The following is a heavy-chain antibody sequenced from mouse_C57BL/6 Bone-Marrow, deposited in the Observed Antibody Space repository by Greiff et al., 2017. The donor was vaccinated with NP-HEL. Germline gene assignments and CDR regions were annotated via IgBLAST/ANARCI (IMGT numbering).Heavy chain of an antibody. CDR2: INPNNGGT. Sequence: EVQLQQSGPELVKPGASVKISCKASGYTFTDYYMNWVKQSHGKSLEWIGDINPNNGGTSYNQKFKGKATLTVDKSSSTAYMELRSLTSEDSAVYYCARGRIYYGSSYVWFAYWGQGTLVTVSA. D-gene: IGHD1-1*01. J-gene: IGHJ3*01. CDR3: ARGRIYYGSSYVWFAY. CDR1: GYTFTDYY. V-gene: IGHV1-26*01.